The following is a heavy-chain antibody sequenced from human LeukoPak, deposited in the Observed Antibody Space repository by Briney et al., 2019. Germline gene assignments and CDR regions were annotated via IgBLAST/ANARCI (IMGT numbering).Heavy chain of an antibody. Sequence: SGGSLSLSGVASRFQFSSYAMSWVRQAPGKGLEWVSVISGSGGSTYYADSVKGRFTTSRDNSKNALYLQMNSLRAEDTAVYYCAKVSLYCSGGSSCYYHPFDYWGQGTLVTVSS. D-gene: IGHD2-15*01. V-gene: IGHV3-23*01. CDR1: RFQFSSYA. CDR2: ISGSGGST. J-gene: IGHJ4*02. CDR3: AKVSLYCSGGSSCYYHPFDY.